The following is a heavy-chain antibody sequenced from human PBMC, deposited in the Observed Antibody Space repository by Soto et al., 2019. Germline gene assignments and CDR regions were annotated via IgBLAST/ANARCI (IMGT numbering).Heavy chain of an antibody. CDR2: ISSSSSYI. Sequence: PGGSLRLSCAASGFTFSSYSMNWVRQAPGKGLEWVSSISSSSSYIYYADSVKGRFTISRDNAKNSLYLQMNSLRAEDTAVYYCARDMNLLLWFGETGFWFDPWVQGTLVTVSS. J-gene: IGHJ5*02. CDR3: ARDMNLLLWFGETGFWFDP. D-gene: IGHD3-10*01. CDR1: GFTFSSYS. V-gene: IGHV3-21*01.